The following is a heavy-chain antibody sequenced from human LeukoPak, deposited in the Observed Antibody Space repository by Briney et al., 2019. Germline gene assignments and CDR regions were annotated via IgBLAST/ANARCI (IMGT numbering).Heavy chain of an antibody. CDR1: GGSITNYN. V-gene: IGHV4-59*08. Sequence: SETLSLTCTVSGGSITNYNWNWIRQPPGKGLESIGYISDSGSTNYNPSLQSRVTISVDTSKNQFSLKLSSVTASDTAVYYCARRRVGDLTVGSDTWFDPWGQGALVTVSS. CDR2: ISDSGST. D-gene: IGHD2-15*01. CDR3: ARRRVGDLTVGSDTWFDP. J-gene: IGHJ5*02.